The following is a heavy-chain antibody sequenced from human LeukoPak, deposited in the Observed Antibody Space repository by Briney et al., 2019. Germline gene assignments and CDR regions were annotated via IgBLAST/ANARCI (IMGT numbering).Heavy chain of an antibody. V-gene: IGHV3-48*01. CDR1: GFTFSSYS. CDR2: ISSSSSTI. Sequence: GGSLRLSCAASGFTFSSYSMNWVRQAPGKGLEWVSYISSSSSTIYYADSVKGRFTISRDNSKNTLYLQMNSLRAEDTAVYYCAKDPGAGGDIVVVPAARGAFDIWGQGTMVTVSS. D-gene: IGHD2-2*01. CDR3: AKDPGAGGDIVVVPAARGAFDI. J-gene: IGHJ3*02.